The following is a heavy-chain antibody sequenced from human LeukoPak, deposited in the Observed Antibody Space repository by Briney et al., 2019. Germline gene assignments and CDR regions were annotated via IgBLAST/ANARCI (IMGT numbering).Heavy chain of an antibody. D-gene: IGHD3-22*01. CDR3: ARGGYDSSGYYYGVDY. V-gene: IGHV3-30*04. CDR2: ISYDGSNK. J-gene: IGHJ4*02. CDR1: GFTSSSYA. Sequence: GRSLRLSCAASGFTSSSYAMHWVRQAPGKGLEWVAVISYDGSNKYYADSVKGRFTISRDNSKNTLYLQMNSLRAEDTAVYYCARGGYDSSGYYYGVDYWGQGTLVTVSS.